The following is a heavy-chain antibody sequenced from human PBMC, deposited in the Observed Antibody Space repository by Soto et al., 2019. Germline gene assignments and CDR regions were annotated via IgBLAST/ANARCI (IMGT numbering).Heavy chain of an antibody. CDR2: MSHSGGT. V-gene: IGHV4-34*01. D-gene: IGHD1-1*01. J-gene: IGHJ3*02. CDR1: GGSVNSGNYY. Sequence: EQLQQWGAGLLKPSETLSLTCAVYGGSVNSGNYYWSWIRQSPGKGLEWIGEMSHSGGTHFNPSLKSRVTISVDTSKNQFSLKMSSVTAADTALYYCARVERGTATTVVDAFDIWGPGTLVTVSS. CDR3: ARVERGTATTVVDAFDI.